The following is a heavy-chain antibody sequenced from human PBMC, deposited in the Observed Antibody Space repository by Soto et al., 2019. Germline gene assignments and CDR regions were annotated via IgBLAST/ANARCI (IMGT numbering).Heavy chain of an antibody. CDR1: GYTFTDYF. CDR3: ARVTLKAGIWFDP. V-gene: IGHV1-2*02. J-gene: IGHJ5*02. CDR2: INPNSRGT. Sequence: ASVKVSCKASGYTFTDYFIHWVRQAPGQGFEWMGWINPNSRGTNYAQKFQGRVTMTRDTSNSTAYMELWGLTSDDTAVYYCARVTLKAGIWFDPWGQGTLVTVSS.